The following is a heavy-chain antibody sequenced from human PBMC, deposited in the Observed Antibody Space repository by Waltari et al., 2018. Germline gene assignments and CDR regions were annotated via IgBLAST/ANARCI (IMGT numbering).Heavy chain of an antibody. Sequence: ELQLLESGGGLVQPGGSLCRSWAASEFTFLSYAVTWVRQAPRKGLEWVSSFTTSGNTYYADSVKGRFTISRDNSKNKMYLQMNSLRADDTAVYYCAKGAIGSAGLDYWGQGTLVTVSS. J-gene: IGHJ4*02. CDR3: AKGAIGSAGLDY. CDR2: FTTSGNT. CDR1: EFTFLSYA. V-gene: IGHV3-23*01. D-gene: IGHD6-13*01.